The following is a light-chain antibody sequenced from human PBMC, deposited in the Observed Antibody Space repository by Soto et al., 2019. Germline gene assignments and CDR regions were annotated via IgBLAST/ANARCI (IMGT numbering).Light chain of an antibody. J-gene: IGKJ4*01. CDR1: QSVSSSY. Sequence: EIVLTQSPGTLSLSPGERATLSCRASQSVSSSYLAWYQQKPGQAPRLLIYGASSRATSIPDRFSGGGSGTDFTLTISRLEPEDFAVYYCQQFSSYPLTFGGGTKVDNK. CDR2: GAS. CDR3: QQFSSYPLT. V-gene: IGKV3-20*01.